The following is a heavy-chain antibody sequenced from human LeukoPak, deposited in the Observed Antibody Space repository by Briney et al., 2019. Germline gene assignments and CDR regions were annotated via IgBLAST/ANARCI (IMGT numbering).Heavy chain of an antibody. CDR3: AKGLFGVVTTIDY. D-gene: IGHD3-3*01. CDR2: ISWNSGSI. V-gene: IGHV3-9*01. CDR1: GFTFDDYA. Sequence: GGSLRLSCAASGFTFDDYAMHWVRHAPGKGLEWVSGISWNSGSIGYADSVKGRFTISRDNVKNSLYLQMNSLRAEDTALYYCAKGLFGVVTTIDYWGQGTLVTVSS. J-gene: IGHJ4*02.